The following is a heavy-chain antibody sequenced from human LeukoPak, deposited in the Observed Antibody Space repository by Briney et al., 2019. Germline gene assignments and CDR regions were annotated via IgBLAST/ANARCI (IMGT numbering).Heavy chain of an antibody. D-gene: IGHD3-10*01. Sequence: SVKVSCKASGGTFSSYAISWVRQAPGQGLEWMGGIIPIFGTANYAQKFQGRVTITADESTSTAYMEPSSLRSEDTAVYYCARHGTRLDVWFGESPPIWGQGTMVTVSS. CDR2: IIPIFGTA. J-gene: IGHJ3*02. V-gene: IGHV1-69*13. CDR3: ARHGTRLDVWFGESPPI. CDR1: GGTFSSYA.